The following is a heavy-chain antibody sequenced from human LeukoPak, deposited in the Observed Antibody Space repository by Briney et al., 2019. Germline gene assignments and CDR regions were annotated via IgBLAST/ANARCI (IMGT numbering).Heavy chain of an antibody. CDR2: ISDNADAT. J-gene: IGHJ6*04. Sequence: PGGSLRLSCAASGFPFTNSAMSWVRQGPGKGLEWVSAISDNADATYYADSVKGRFTISRDNAKNSLYLQMNSLRAEDTAVYYCAELGITMIGGVWGKGTTVTISS. CDR3: AELGITMIGGV. D-gene: IGHD3-10*02. V-gene: IGHV3-23*01. CDR1: GFPFTNSA.